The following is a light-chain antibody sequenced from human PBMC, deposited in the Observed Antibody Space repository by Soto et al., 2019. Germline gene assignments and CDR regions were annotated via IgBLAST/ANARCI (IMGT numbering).Light chain of an antibody. V-gene: IGKV2-30*01. CDR2: EVS. J-gene: IGKJ4*01. CDR3: QQRTNGLT. Sequence: DVVVTQSALSLPVTLGQSSSISCRSSQSLENSDGKTYLSWFKQRPGQSPRRLISEVSKRDSGVPDRIRGSGLGTDFTLHISSVEAEDVGVYYCQQRTNGLTFGGGTKVDIK. CDR1: QSLENSDGKTY.